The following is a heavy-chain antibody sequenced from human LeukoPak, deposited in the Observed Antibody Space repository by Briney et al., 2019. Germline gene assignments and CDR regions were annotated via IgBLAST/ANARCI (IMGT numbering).Heavy chain of an antibody. CDR3: ARAAYSSSWYFWFDP. D-gene: IGHD6-13*01. V-gene: IGHV1-69*13. CDR1: RGTFSSYA. J-gene: IGHJ5*02. Sequence: SVKLSCKASRGTFSSYAISWVRQAPGQGLEWMGGIIPIFGTANYAQKFQGRVTITADESTSTAYMELSSLRSEDTAVYYCARAAYSSSWYFWFDPWGQGTLVTVSS. CDR2: IIPIFGTA.